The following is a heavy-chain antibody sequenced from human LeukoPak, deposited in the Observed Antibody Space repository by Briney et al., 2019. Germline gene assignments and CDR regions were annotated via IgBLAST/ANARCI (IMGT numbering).Heavy chain of an antibody. J-gene: IGHJ3*02. CDR2: ISYDGSNK. CDR3: ARESSSVAFDI. Sequence: GGSLRLSCAASGFTFSSCAMHWVRQAPGKGLEWVAVISYDGSNKYYADSVKGRFTISRDNSKNTLYLQMNSLRAEDTAVYYCARESSSVAFDIWGQGTMVTVSS. V-gene: IGHV3-30-3*01. CDR1: GFTFSSCA. D-gene: IGHD3-22*01.